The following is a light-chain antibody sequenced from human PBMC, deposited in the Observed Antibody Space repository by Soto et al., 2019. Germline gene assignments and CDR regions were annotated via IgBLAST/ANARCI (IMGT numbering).Light chain of an antibody. Sequence: ESLWPQPPASLSLSPGERATLSLRARQSVSRIXLAWCQQKPGQAPRLLIAGSSNRDTGSPDRLSGSGSATDFTLTISRLEPEDSVAYYWQQYGNSTQTFGQGTKVAIK. CDR1: QSVSRIX. CDR3: QQYGNSTQT. V-gene: IGKV3-20*01. CDR2: GSS. J-gene: IGKJ1*01.